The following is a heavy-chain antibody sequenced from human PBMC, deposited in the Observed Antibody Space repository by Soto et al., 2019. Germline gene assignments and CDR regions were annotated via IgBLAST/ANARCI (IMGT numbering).Heavy chain of an antibody. CDR1: GFTFSSYD. D-gene: IGHD3-16*01. J-gene: IGHJ1*01. CDR3: ARGGGGQGYFQH. CDR2: IGTAGDT. Sequence: EVQLVESGGGLVQPGGSLRLSCAASGFTFSSYDMHWVRQATGKGLEWVSAIGTAGDTYYPGSVKGRFTISRENAKNSLYLQMNGRRAGDTAVYYCARGGGGQGYFQHWGQGTLVTVSS. V-gene: IGHV3-13*04.